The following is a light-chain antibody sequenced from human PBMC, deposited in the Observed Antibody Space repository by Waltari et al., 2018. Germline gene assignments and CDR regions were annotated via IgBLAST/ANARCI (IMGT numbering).Light chain of an antibody. V-gene: IGLV2-14*03. CDR1: SSDVGGYNY. CDR3: SSYISSSTLEL. J-gene: IGLJ2*01. Sequence: QAALTQPASVSGSPGQSITISCTGTSSDVGGYNYVSWYQQHPGKAPKLMIYDVSNRPSGVSNRISGSTSGNTASLTISGVQAEDEADYYCSSYISSSTLELFGGGTSLTVL. CDR2: DVS.